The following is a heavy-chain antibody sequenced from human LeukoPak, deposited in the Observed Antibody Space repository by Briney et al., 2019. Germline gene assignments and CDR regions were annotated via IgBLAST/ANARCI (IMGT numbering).Heavy chain of an antibody. Sequence: RLSCAASGFTFSTYAMSWVRQAXGKGLEWVSXISGSGSSTYHADSVKGRFTISRDNSKNTVYLQMNSLRADDTAVYYCGKYRDYYDSSGYRAWGQGTLVTVXS. D-gene: IGHD3-22*01. V-gene: IGHV3-23*01. J-gene: IGHJ5*02. CDR3: GKYRDYYDSSGYRA. CDR1: GFTFSTYA. CDR2: ISGSGSST.